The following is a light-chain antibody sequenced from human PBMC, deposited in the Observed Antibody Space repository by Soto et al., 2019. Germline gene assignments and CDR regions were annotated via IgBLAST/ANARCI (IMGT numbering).Light chain of an antibody. CDR3: QQSYSTPRT. Sequence: EIQMTQSPSTLSASVGERVTITCRASQSISSWLAWYQQKPGKAPKLLIYAASSLQSGVPARFSGSGSGTDFTLTISSLQPEDFATYYCQQSYSTPRTFGQGTKVDIK. V-gene: IGKV1-39*01. J-gene: IGKJ1*01. CDR2: AAS. CDR1: QSISSW.